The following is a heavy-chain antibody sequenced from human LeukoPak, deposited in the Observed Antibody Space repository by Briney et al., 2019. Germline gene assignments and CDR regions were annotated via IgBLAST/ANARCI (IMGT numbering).Heavy chain of an antibody. J-gene: IGHJ4*02. D-gene: IGHD6-6*01. CDR3: ARHFGAARPSDY. V-gene: IGHV4-34*01. Sequence: SETLSLTCAVYGGSFSGYYWSWIRQPPGKGLEWIGEINHSGSTYYNPSLKSRATISVDTSKNQFSLKLSSVTAADTAVYYCARHFGAARPSDYWGQGTLVTVSS. CDR2: INHSGST. CDR1: GGSFSGYY.